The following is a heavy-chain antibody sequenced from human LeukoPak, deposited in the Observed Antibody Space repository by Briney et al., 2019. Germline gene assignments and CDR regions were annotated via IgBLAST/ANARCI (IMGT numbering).Heavy chain of an antibody. CDR2: IYYSGST. V-gene: IGHV4-59*01. CDR1: GGSISSYY. D-gene: IGHD3-22*01. CDR3: ARDVDSSGYIDY. J-gene: IGHJ4*02. Sequence: PSETLSLTCTVPGGSISSYYWSWIRQPPGKGLEWIGYIYYSGSTNYNPSLKRRVTISAETTMTQFRLKLSSVTAADTAVYYCARDVDSSGYIDYWGQGTLVTVSS.